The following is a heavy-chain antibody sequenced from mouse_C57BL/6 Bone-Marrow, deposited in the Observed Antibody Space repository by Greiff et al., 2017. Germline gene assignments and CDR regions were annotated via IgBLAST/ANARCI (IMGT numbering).Heavy chain of an antibody. CDR1: GYTFTSYT. Sequence: VQLQQSGAELARPGASVKMSCKASGYTFTSYTMHWVKQRPGQGLEWIGYINPSSGYTKYNQKFKDKATLTADKSSSTAYMQLSSLTSEDSAVXYCASRGRGAWFAYWGQGTLGTVSA. J-gene: IGHJ3*01. D-gene: IGHD4-1*01. V-gene: IGHV1-4*01. CDR3: ASRGRGAWFAY. CDR2: INPSSGYT.